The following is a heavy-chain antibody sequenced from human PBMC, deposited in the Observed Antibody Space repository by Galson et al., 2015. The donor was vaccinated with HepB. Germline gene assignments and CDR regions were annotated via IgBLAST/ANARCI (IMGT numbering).Heavy chain of an antibody. Sequence: SVKVSCKASGYTFTGYYMHWVRQAPGQGLEWMGRINPNSGGTNYAQKFQGRVTMTRDTSISTAYMELSRLRSDDTAVYYCARALSPRGYSYGSPPIDYYGMDVWGQGTTVTVSS. J-gene: IGHJ6*02. CDR3: ARALSPRGYSYGSPPIDYYGMDV. CDR2: INPNSGGT. D-gene: IGHD5-18*01. V-gene: IGHV1-2*06. CDR1: GYTFTGYY.